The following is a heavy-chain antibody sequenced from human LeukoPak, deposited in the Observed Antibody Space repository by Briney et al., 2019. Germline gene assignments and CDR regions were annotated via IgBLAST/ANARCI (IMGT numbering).Heavy chain of an antibody. CDR1: GGSISSYY. CDR3: ARDPDYDFWSADWAFDI. J-gene: IGHJ3*02. D-gene: IGHD3-3*01. Sequence: SETLSLTCTVSGGSISSYYWSWIRQPAGKGLEWIGRIYTSGSTNYNPSLKSRVTMSVDTSKNQFSLKLSSVTAADTAVYYCARDPDYDFWSADWAFDIWGQGTMVTVSS. CDR2: IYTSGST. V-gene: IGHV4-4*07.